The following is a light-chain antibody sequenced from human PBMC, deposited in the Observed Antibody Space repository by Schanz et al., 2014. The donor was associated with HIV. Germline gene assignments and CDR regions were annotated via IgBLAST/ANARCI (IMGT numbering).Light chain of an antibody. J-gene: IGKJ2*01. CDR3: QQSYSATPYT. CDR1: QTIGRL. CDR2: QAS. V-gene: IGKV1-39*01. Sequence: IQMTQSPSTVSASVGDRVTITCRASQTIGRLLAWYQQKPGTAPVLLIYQASTLETGVPSRFSGSGSGTHFTLTITSLQFDDFATYYCQQSYSATPYTFGQGTRLEIK.